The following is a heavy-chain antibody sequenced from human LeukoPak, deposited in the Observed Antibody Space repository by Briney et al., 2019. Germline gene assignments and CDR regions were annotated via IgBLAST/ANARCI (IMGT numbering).Heavy chain of an antibody. Sequence: GGSLRLSCAASGFTFSSYGMHWVRQAPGKGLEWVANIKEDGSEKYYGDSVKGRFTISRDNAKNSLYLQMNSLRAEDTAVYYCARYKYSSTSNDYWGQGTLVTVSS. CDR2: IKEDGSEK. D-gene: IGHD6-13*01. CDR1: GFTFSSYG. V-gene: IGHV3-7*01. CDR3: ARYKYSSTSNDY. J-gene: IGHJ4*02.